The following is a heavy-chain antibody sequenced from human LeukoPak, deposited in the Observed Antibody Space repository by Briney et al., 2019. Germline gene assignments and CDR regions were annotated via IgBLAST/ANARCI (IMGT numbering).Heavy chain of an antibody. V-gene: IGHV1-69*04. J-gene: IGHJ4*02. D-gene: IGHD1-26*01. CDR1: GGTFSSYA. CDR3: ARFRVGATLGYFDY. Sequence: LVKVSCKASGGTFSSYAISWVRQVPGQGLEWMGRIIPILGLANSAQKFQGRVTITADKSTSTAYMELSSLRSEDTAVYYCARFRVGATLGYFDYWGQGTLVTVSS. CDR2: IIPILGLA.